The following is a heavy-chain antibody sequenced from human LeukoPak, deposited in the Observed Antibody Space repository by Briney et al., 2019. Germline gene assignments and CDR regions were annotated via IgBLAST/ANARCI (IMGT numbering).Heavy chain of an antibody. Sequence: SETLSLTCTVSGDSISSGDYYWSWIRQPAGKGLEWIGRISSSGSTNYNPSLKSRVTISVDTSKNQFSLKLSSVTAADTAVYYCARGNFRGLLRTYNWFDPWGQGTLVTVSS. CDR1: GDSISSGDYY. CDR2: ISSSGST. J-gene: IGHJ5*02. V-gene: IGHV4-61*02. CDR3: ARGNFRGLLRTYNWFDP. D-gene: IGHD2-15*01.